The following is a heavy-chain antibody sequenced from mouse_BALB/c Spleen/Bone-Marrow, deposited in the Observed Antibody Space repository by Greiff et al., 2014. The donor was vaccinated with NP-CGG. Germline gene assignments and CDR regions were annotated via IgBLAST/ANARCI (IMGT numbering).Heavy chain of an antibody. J-gene: IGHJ1*01. Sequence: VHVKQSGAELVKPGASVKVSCTASGFNIKDTYLHWVKQRPEQGLDWIGRIDPASGNTKYDPKFQGKATITADTTSNTAYLQLSSLTSEDTAVYYCASYRYGWYFDVWGAGTTVTVSS. CDR3: ASYRYGWYFDV. CDR1: GFNIKDTY. CDR2: IDPASGNT. V-gene: IGHV14-3*02. D-gene: IGHD2-14*01.